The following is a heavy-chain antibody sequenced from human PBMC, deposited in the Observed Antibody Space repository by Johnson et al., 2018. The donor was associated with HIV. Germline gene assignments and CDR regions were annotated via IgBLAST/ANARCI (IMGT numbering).Heavy chain of an antibody. CDR2: FYGNERT. CDR1: GFIVTNYY. Sequence: EVQLVESGGGVVQPGGSLRLSCVASGFIVTNYYMSWVRQAPGKGLEWVSVFYGNERTFYADSVRGRFTISGDTSTNTLHLQMHSLTAEVTVLYYCARGTITMIRGVSGLDIWGQGTMVTVSS. J-gene: IGHJ3*02. CDR3: ARGTITMIRGVSGLDI. V-gene: IGHV3-53*01. D-gene: IGHD3-10*01.